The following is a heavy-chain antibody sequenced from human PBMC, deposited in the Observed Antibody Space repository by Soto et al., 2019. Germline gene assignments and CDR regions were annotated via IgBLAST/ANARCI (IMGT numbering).Heavy chain of an antibody. J-gene: IGHJ6*01. Sequence: QVQLVESGGGVVQPGRSLRLSCAASGFTFSSYGMHWVRQAPGKGLEWVALVWYDGGSKYYADSVKGRFTISRGNSKTTLYLQMNSLRDEDTAVYYCVRAAGYSGNDYVYYYGMDVWGQGTTVTVSS. CDR2: VWYDGGSK. CDR3: VRAAGYSGNDYVYYYGMDV. CDR1: GFTFSSYG. D-gene: IGHD5-12*01. V-gene: IGHV3-33*01.